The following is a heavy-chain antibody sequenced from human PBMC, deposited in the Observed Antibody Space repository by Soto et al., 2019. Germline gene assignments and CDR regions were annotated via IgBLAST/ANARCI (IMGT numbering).Heavy chain of an antibody. J-gene: IGHJ5*02. CDR3: ARDQGRIAVAGGGGWFDP. V-gene: IGHV1-18*01. D-gene: IGHD6-19*01. Sequence: GASVKVSCKASGYTFTSYGISWVRQAPGQGLEWMGWISAYNGNTNYAQKLQGRVTMTTDTSTSTAYMELRSLRSDDTAVYYCARDQGRIAVAGGGGWFDPWGQGTLVTVSS. CDR1: GYTFTSYG. CDR2: ISAYNGNT.